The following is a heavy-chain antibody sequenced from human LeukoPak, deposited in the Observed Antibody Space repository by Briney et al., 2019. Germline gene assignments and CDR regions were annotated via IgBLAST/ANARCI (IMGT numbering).Heavy chain of an antibody. Sequence: ASVKVSCKASGYTFTSYDINWVRQATGQGLEWMGWMNPNSGNTGYALKFQGRVTMTRSTSISTAYMELSSLRSEDTAVYYCARGPVYDYVWGSYRDAFDIWGQGTMVTVSS. V-gene: IGHV1-8*01. J-gene: IGHJ3*02. CDR3: ARGPVYDYVWGSYRDAFDI. CDR2: MNPNSGNT. CDR1: GYTFTSYD. D-gene: IGHD3-16*02.